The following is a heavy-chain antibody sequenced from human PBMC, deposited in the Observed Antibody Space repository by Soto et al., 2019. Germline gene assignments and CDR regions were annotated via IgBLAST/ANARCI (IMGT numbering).Heavy chain of an antibody. D-gene: IGHD2-8*02. CDR3: SICGRRPCTGAPCYPYFYH. V-gene: IGHV1-69*13. CDR1: GGNFGSYA. J-gene: IGHJ4*01. CDR2: IIPDIATT. Sequence: SAKVSCKASGGNFGSYAVTWVRQAPGQGLEWMGVIIPDIATTYYAQNSHGRVTITADESTGTAYLERSSLRSADTGVYDCSICGRRPCTGAPCYPYFYHCGHGTRVTVSS.